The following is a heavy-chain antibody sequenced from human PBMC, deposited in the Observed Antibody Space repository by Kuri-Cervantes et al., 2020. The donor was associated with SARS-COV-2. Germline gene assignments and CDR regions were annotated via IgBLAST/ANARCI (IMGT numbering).Heavy chain of an antibody. CDR3: ARVAATTWGAFDI. J-gene: IGHJ3*02. D-gene: IGHD2-15*01. CDR1: GFTFSSYW. V-gene: IGHV3-7*01. Sequence: LSLTWAASGFTFSSYWMSWVRQAPGKGLEWVANIKQDGSEKYYVDSVKGRFTISRDNAKNSLYLQMNSLRAEDTAVSYCARVAATTWGAFDIWGQGTMVTVSS. CDR2: IKQDGSEK.